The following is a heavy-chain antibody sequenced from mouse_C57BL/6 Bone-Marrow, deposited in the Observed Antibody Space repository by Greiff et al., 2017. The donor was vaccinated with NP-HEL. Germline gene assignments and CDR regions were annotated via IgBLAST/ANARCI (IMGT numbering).Heavy chain of an antibody. J-gene: IGHJ2*01. CDR1: GFTFSSYA. Sequence: EVKLVESGGGLVKPGGSLKLSCAASGFTFSSYAMSWVRQTPEKRLEWVATISDGGSYTYYPDNVKGRFTISRDNAKNNLYLQMSHLKSEDTAMYYCARDGYDGYFDYWGQGTTLTVSS. V-gene: IGHV5-4*01. D-gene: IGHD2-2*01. CDR2: ISDGGSYT. CDR3: ARDGYDGYFDY.